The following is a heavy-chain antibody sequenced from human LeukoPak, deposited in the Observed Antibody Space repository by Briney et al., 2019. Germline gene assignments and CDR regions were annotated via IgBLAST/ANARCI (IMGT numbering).Heavy chain of an antibody. V-gene: IGHV3-9*01. J-gene: IGHJ3*01. CDR3: AKSFYYDSSGFTANGVFDV. CDR2: ISGNNGSI. CDR1: GFNFEDYA. D-gene: IGHD3-22*01. Sequence: GGSLRLSCAASGFNFEDYAMHWVRQVPGKGLEWVAGISGNNGSIGYADSVKGRFTISRNNARDFLDLQMNSLRAEDTALYYCAKSFYYDSSGFTANGVFDVWGQGTMVTVSS.